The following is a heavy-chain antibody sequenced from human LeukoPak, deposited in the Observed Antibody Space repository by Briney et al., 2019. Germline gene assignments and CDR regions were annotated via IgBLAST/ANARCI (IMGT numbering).Heavy chain of an antibody. CDR3: ARGEYSFDY. CDR1: GFTFSDSY. CDR2: ISSSGSTI. J-gene: IGHJ4*02. D-gene: IGHD3-10*01. Sequence: GGSLRLSCAASGFTFSDSYMSWIRQAPGKGLEYISYISSSGSTIYYADSVKGRFTLSRDNAKNSLSLEMNSLRAEDTAVYYCARGEYSFDYWGQGTLVTVSS. V-gene: IGHV3-11*01.